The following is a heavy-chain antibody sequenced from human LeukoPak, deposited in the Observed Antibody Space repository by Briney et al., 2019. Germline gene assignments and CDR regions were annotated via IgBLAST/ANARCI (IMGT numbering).Heavy chain of an antibody. Sequence: GGSLRLSCAASGFTFSSYAMSWVRQAPGKGLEWVSGISGSGGSTYHADSVKGRFTISRDNSKNTLYLQMNSLRAEDTAVYYCAKDSIVGVTMNAFDIWGQGTMVTVSS. CDR1: GFTFSSYA. CDR2: ISGSGGST. CDR3: AKDSIVGVTMNAFDI. J-gene: IGHJ3*02. D-gene: IGHD1-26*01. V-gene: IGHV3-23*01.